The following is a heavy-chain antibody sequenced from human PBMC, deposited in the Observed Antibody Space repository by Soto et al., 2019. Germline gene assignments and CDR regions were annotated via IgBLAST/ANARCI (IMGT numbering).Heavy chain of an antibody. D-gene: IGHD6-13*01. CDR2: ISWHSGSI. J-gene: IGHJ6*02. CDR3: AKDYSAAGTSDYYYYGMDV. Sequence: SLRLSCSAAGFTFDDHAMHWVRQAPGKGLEWVSGISWHSGSIGYAESVKGRFTISRDNAKNSLYLQMNSLRAEDTALYYCAKDYSAAGTSDYYYYGMDVWGQGTTVTVSS. CDR1: GFTFDDHA. V-gene: IGHV3-9*01.